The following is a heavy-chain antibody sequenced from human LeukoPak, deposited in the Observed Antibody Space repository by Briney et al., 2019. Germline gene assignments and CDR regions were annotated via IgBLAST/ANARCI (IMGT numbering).Heavy chain of an antibody. J-gene: IGHJ4*02. D-gene: IGHD3-3*01. Sequence: SETLSLTCAVYGGSFSGYYWSWIRQPPGKGLEWIGEINHSGSTNYNPSLKSRVTISVDTSKNQFSLKLSSVTAADTAVYYCAGDLDFWSGYYTGVFDYWGQGTLVTVSS. CDR3: AGDLDFWSGYYTGVFDY. CDR1: GGSFSGYY. V-gene: IGHV4-34*01. CDR2: INHSGST.